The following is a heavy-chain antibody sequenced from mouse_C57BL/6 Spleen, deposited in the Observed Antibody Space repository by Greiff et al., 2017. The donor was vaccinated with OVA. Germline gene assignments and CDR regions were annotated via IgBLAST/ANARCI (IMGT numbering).Heavy chain of an antibody. Sequence: VQLQQSGPELVKPGASVKIPCKASGYTFTDYNMDWVKQSHGKSLEWIGDINPNNGGTIYNQKFKGKATLTVDKSSSTAYMELRSLTSEDTAVYYCARSSKTGTYFDYWGQGTTLTVSS. CDR3: ARSSKTGTYFDY. CDR1: GYTFTDYN. CDR2: INPNNGGT. V-gene: IGHV1-18*01. D-gene: IGHD4-1*01. J-gene: IGHJ2*01.